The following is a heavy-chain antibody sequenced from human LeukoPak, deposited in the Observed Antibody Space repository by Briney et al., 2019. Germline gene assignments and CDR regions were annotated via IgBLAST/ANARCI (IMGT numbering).Heavy chain of an antibody. Sequence: SETLSLTCAVSGGSISSGGYSWSWIRQPPGKGLEWIGYIYDSGSTYYNPSLKSRVTISLDRSKNQFSLKLSSVTAADTAVYYCASWSVTGQLVRRGDAFDIWGQGTMVTVSS. CDR1: GGSISSGGYS. V-gene: IGHV4-30-2*01. CDR3: ASWSVTGQLVRRGDAFDI. D-gene: IGHD6-13*01. CDR2: IYDSGST. J-gene: IGHJ3*02.